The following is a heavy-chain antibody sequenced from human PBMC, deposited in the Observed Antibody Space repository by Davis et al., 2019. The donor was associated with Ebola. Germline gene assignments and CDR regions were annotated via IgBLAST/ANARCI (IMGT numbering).Heavy chain of an antibody. V-gene: IGHV3-7*01. Sequence: PGGSLRLSCAASGFTFSSYAMSWVRQAPGKGLEWVANIKQDGSEKYYVDSVKGRFTISRDNAKNSLYLQMNSLRAEDTAVYYCARYRFGELPLVDYWGQGTLVTVSS. CDR1: GFTFSSYA. D-gene: IGHD3-10*01. CDR3: ARYRFGELPLVDY. J-gene: IGHJ4*02. CDR2: IKQDGSEK.